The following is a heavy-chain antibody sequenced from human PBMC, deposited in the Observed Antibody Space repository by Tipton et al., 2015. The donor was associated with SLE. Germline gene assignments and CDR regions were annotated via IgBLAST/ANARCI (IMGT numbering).Heavy chain of an antibody. V-gene: IGHV3-30*18. CDR3: AKDVWLLYYYDTSTYTSPFDY. J-gene: IGHJ4*02. CDR1: GFTFSNYG. D-gene: IGHD3-22*01. Sequence: SLRLSCAASGFTFSNYGMHWVRQAPGKGLEWVAVISYDGSNKYYEDSVQGRFSISRDNSKTTVYLEMNSLRTEDTAIYYCAKDVWLLYYYDTSTYTSPFDYWGQGSLVTVSS. CDR2: ISYDGSNK.